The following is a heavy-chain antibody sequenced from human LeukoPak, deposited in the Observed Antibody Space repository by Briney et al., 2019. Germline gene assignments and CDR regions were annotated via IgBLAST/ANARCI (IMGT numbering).Heavy chain of an antibody. J-gene: IGHJ3*02. D-gene: IGHD1-1*01. CDR1: GYTFTGYH. Sequence: ASVKVSCKASGYTFTGYHMHWVRQAPGQGLEWMGWINPKSGGTNYAQKFQGRVTMTRDTSISTAYMELRRLRSDDTAVYYCARENWNDGDFDIWGQGTLVTVSS. CDR3: ARENWNDGDFDI. CDR2: INPKSGGT. V-gene: IGHV1-2*02.